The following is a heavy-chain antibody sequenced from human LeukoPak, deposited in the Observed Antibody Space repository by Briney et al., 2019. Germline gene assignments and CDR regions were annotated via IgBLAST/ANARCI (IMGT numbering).Heavy chain of an antibody. Sequence: GASVKVSCKASGYTFTSYDINWVRQATGQGLEWMGWMNPDSGNIGYVQKFQGRLTMTRDTSISTAYMELSSLKSEDTAVYYCARASKGGDFWTDYPDSYFLDSWGLGTVVSVSS. V-gene: IGHV1-8*01. CDR2: MNPDSGNI. J-gene: IGHJ4*02. CDR3: ARASKGGDFWTDYPDSYFLDS. CDR1: GYTFTSYD. D-gene: IGHD3/OR15-3a*01.